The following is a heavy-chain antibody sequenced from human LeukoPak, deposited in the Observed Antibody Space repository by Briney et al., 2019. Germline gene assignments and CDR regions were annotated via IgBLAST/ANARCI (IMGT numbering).Heavy chain of an antibody. CDR1: GFSFVDYD. V-gene: IGHV3-9*01. D-gene: IGHD1-26*01. CDR3: AKGVYSGSYYPFDY. J-gene: IGHJ4*02. CDR2: ISWNGGSI. Sequence: SLLLSCSASGFSFVDYDMHWVRQAPGKGLEWVSGISWNGGSIGYAASVKGRFAISRDSAKSSLYLQMSSLRVEDTALYYCAKGVYSGSYYPFDYWGQGILVTVSS.